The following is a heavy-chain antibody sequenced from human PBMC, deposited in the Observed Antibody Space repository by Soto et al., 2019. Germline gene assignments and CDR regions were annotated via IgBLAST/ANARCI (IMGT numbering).Heavy chain of an antibody. CDR1: GGTFSSYS. V-gene: IGHV1-69*01. CDR2: IIPILGTA. D-gene: IGHD1-26*01. CDR3: ARDGGRHSGGIDY. Sequence: QVQLVQSGAEVKKPGSSVKVSCKASGGTFSSYSINWVRQAPGQGLEWMGEIIPILGTANYAQKFKGRVTITADEPTSTAYMELSSLRSEDTAVYYCARDGGRHSGGIDYWGQGTLVTVSS. J-gene: IGHJ4*02.